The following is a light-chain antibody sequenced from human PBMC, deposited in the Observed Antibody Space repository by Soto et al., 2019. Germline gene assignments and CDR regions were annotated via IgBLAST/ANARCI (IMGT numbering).Light chain of an antibody. Sequence: QSVLTQPPSASGTPGQRVTISCSGSRSTIGSKSVQRYQQLPGTVPKLLIYKNNQRPSGVPDRFSGSKSGTSASLAISGLRAEDDGDYFCAAWDDSLSAWVFGGGTKVTVL. CDR3: AAWDDSLSAWV. CDR2: KNN. J-gene: IGLJ3*02. CDR1: RSTIGSKS. V-gene: IGLV1-47*01.